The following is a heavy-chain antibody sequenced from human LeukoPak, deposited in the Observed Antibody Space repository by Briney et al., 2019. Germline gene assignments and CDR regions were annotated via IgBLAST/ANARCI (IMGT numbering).Heavy chain of an antibody. CDR2: IDPKSGDT. Sequence: ASVKVSCQASGYTFTDHYIHWVRQAPGQGLEWMGWIDPKSGDTNLARRFQGSVTMTRDTAISTACMELSRLRSDDTAVYYCARGRSYTCRGVTCYCEGDYWGQGTLVTASS. J-gene: IGHJ4*02. D-gene: IGHD3-10*01. CDR3: ARGRSYTCRGVTCYCEGDY. CDR1: GYTFTDHY. V-gene: IGHV1-2*02.